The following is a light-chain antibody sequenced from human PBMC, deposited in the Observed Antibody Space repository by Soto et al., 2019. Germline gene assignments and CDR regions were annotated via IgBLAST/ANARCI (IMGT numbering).Light chain of an antibody. CDR2: GAS. V-gene: IGKV3-20*01. CDR1: QTVSSY. CDR3: QQYGTSPLT. Sequence: TQSPGTLSLSPGERATLSCRASQTVSSYLTWYQQRPGQAPRLLIYGASKRATGIPDRFSGSGSGTDFTLTISRLEPEDFALYYCQQYGTSPLTFGQGTRLEIK. J-gene: IGKJ5*01.